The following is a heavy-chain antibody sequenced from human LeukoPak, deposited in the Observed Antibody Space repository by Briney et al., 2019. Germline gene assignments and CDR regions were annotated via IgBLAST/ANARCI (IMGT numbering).Heavy chain of an antibody. V-gene: IGHV4-34*01. CDR3: ARAYYYGSGSYSGWFDP. CDR1: GGSFSGYY. Sequence: SETLSLTCAVYGGSFSGYYWSWVRQPPGKGLDWIGEINHSGSTNYNPSLKSRVTISVDTSKNQFSLKLRSVTAADTAVYYCARAYYYGSGSYSGWFDPWGQGTQVTVSS. D-gene: IGHD3-10*01. J-gene: IGHJ5*02. CDR2: INHSGST.